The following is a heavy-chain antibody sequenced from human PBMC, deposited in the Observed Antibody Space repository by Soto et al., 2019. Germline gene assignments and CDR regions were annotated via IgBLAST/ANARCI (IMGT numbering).Heavy chain of an antibody. Sequence: QVQLVEAGGGLVKPGGSLRLSCAASEFTFSDYYMTWIRQAPGKGLEWVSYISNSGSTIYYADSVKGRFTISRDNAKNSLDLQMNSLRAEETAVYYCARGLAYGDYGWLDPWGQGTLVTVSP. D-gene: IGHD4-17*01. J-gene: IGHJ5*02. CDR3: ARGLAYGDYGWLDP. V-gene: IGHV3-11*01. CDR2: ISNSGSTI. CDR1: EFTFSDYY.